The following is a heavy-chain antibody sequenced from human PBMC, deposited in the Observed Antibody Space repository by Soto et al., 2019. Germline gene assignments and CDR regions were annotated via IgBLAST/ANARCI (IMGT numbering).Heavy chain of an antibody. Sequence: EVQLLESGGGLVQPEGSLRLSCAASGFTFSSYAMIWVRQAPGKGLEWVSAISGSGGSTYYADSVKGRFTISRDNSKNTLYLQMNGLRAEDTAVYYCAKFHYYDSSGYNDYWGQGTLVTVSS. D-gene: IGHD3-22*01. CDR2: ISGSGGST. V-gene: IGHV3-23*01. J-gene: IGHJ4*02. CDR3: AKFHYYDSSGYNDY. CDR1: GFTFSSYA.